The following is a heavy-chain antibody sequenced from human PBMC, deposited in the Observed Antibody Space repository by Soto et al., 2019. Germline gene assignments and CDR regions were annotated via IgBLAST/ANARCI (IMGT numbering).Heavy chain of an antibody. Sequence: SVKVSCKASGFTFTSSAMQWVRQARGQRLEWIGWIVVGSGNTNYAQKFQERVTITRDMSTSTAYMELSSLRSEDTAVYYCAALSTSLGSHYYYYYMDVWGKGTTVTVSS. CDR1: GFTFTSSA. CDR3: AALSTSLGSHYYYYYMDV. J-gene: IGHJ6*03. V-gene: IGHV1-58*02. CDR2: IVVGSGNT. D-gene: IGHD2-2*01.